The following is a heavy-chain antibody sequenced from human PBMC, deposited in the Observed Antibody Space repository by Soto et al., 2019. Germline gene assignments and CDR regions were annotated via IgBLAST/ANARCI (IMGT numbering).Heavy chain of an antibody. J-gene: IGHJ4*02. CDR1: GGSISSVNYY. V-gene: IGHV4-31*03. CDR2: IYYDGST. D-gene: IGHD3-16*01. Sequence: QVQLQESGPGLVKPSQTLSLTCTVSGGSISSVNYYWSWIRQHPGKGLEWIGYIYYDGSTYYNPSLKSRVTISVDTYKNQFSLRLSSVTAAETAVYYCATEGGNGVDYWGQGTLVTVSS. CDR3: ATEGGNGVDY.